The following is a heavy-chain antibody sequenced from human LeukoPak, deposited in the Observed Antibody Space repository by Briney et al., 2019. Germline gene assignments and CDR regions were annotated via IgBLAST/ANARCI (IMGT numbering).Heavy chain of an antibody. J-gene: IGHJ6*02. CDR1: GFTFSSYW. CDR3: ARDGFCSSTTCYVPDYYNMDV. V-gene: IGHV3-7*01. Sequence: GGSLRLSCAASGFTFSSYWMTWVRQAPGKGLEWVANIKQDGSEKYYVDSVKGRFTISRDNAKSSLYLQMNSLRAEDTAVYYSARDGFCSSTTCYVPDYYNMDVWGQGTTVTVSS. D-gene: IGHD2-2*03. CDR2: IKQDGSEK.